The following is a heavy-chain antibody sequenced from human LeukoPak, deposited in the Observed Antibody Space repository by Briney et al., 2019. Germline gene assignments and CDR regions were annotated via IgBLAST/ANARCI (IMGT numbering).Heavy chain of an antibody. CDR1: GITFNKYR. CDR3: ARNQLELPPYFDY. CDR2: ISGSGGST. Sequence: GGSLRLSCEASGITFNKYRIHWVRQAPGKGLEWVSAISGSGGSTYYADSVKGRFTISRDNSKNTLYLQMNSLRAEDTAVYYCARNQLELPPYFDYWGQGTLVTVSS. J-gene: IGHJ4*02. D-gene: IGHD1-7*01. V-gene: IGHV3-23*01.